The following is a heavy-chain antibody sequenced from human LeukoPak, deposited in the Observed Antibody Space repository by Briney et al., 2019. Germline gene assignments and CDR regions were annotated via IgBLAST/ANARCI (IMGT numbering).Heavy chain of an antibody. D-gene: IGHD6-19*01. Sequence: GGSLRLSCAASGFTFNSYWMSWVRQAPGKGLEWVANINQDGSEKYYVDSVKGRFTISRDNAKNSLYLQMNSLRAEDTAVYYCASEIAVAFDYWGQGTLVTVSS. CDR1: GFTFNSYW. V-gene: IGHV3-7*03. CDR3: ASEIAVAFDY. J-gene: IGHJ4*02. CDR2: INQDGSEK.